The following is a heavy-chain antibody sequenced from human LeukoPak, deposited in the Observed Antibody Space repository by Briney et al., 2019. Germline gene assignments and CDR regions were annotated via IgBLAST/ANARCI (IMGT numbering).Heavy chain of an antibody. CDR2: IKPNRFDT. CDR1: GYTFTDYH. V-gene: IGHV1-2*02. Sequence: GASVKVSCKASGYTFTDYHIHWVRQAPGQGLEWMGWIKPNRFDTKYAQKFYGRVTMTRDTSISTAYMQLSRLTSDDTAVYFCAREPMQKIGYYYYYMDVWGKGTTVSVSS. J-gene: IGHJ6*03. CDR3: AREPMQKIGYYYYYMDV.